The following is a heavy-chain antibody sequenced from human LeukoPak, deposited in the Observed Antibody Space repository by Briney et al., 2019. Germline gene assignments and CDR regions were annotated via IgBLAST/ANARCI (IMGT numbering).Heavy chain of an antibody. CDR3: AREHNWNYFDY. V-gene: IGHV1-2*02. D-gene: IGHD1-20*01. CDR2: MNPNSGGT. Sequence: ASVKVSCKASGYTFTSYDINWVRQATGQGLEWMGWMNPNSGGTNYAQKFQGRVTMTRDTSISTAYMELSRLRSDDTAVYYCAREHNWNYFDYWGQGTLVTVSS. CDR1: GYTFTSYD. J-gene: IGHJ4*02.